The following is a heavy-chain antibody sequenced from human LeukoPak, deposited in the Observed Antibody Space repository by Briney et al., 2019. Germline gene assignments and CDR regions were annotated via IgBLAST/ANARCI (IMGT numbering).Heavy chain of an antibody. CDR2: IYYSGST. CDR1: GGSTSSYY. CDR3: ARVSCSSTSCHYYFDY. J-gene: IGHJ4*02. Sequence: SETLSPTCTVSGGSTSSYYWSWIRQPPGKGLEWSGYIYYSGSTNYNPSLKSRVTISVDTSKNQFSLKLSSATAADTAVYYCARVSCSSTSCHYYFDYWGQGTLVTVSS. V-gene: IGHV4-59*01. D-gene: IGHD2-2*01.